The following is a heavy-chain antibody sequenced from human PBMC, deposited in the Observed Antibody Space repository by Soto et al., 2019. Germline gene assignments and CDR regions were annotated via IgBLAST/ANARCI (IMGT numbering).Heavy chain of an antibody. CDR3: ARHTSTYYDFWSGYKFDY. CDR1: GGSISSSSYY. J-gene: IGHJ4*02. V-gene: IGHV4-39*01. CDR2: IYYSGST. D-gene: IGHD3-3*01. Sequence: PSETLSLTCTVSGGSISSSSYYWGWIRQPPGKGLEWIGSIYYSGSTYYNPSLKSRVTIAVDTSKNQFSLKLSSVTAADTAVYYCARHTSTYYDFWSGYKFDYWGQGTLVTVSP.